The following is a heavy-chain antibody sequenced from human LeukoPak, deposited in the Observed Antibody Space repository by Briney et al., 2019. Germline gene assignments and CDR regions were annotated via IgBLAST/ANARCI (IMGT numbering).Heavy chain of an antibody. Sequence: PSETLSLTCTVSDTSINTYYWSWIRQPAGKGLEWIGHMYATGTTYYNPSLKSRVTISVDTSKNQFSLKLTSLTAADTALYFCARDSMRIQTGTTPWGQGTLVTVSS. V-gene: IGHV4-4*07. J-gene: IGHJ5*02. D-gene: IGHD1-1*01. CDR1: DTSINTYY. CDR3: ARDSMRIQTGTTP. CDR2: MYATGTT.